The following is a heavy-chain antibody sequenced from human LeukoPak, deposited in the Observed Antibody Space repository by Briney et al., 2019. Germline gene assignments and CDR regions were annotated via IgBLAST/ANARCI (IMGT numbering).Heavy chain of an antibody. D-gene: IGHD3-10*01. CDR2: IYYSGST. CDR1: GGSISSYY. V-gene: IGHV4-59*01. J-gene: IGHJ4*02. CDR3: ANDYRSGSFHDF. Sequence: SETLSLTCTVPGGSISSYYWSWIRQPPGKGLEWIGYIYYSGSTNYNPSLKSRVTISVDTSKNQFSLKLSSVTAADTAVYYCANDYRSGSFHDFWGQGTLVTVSS.